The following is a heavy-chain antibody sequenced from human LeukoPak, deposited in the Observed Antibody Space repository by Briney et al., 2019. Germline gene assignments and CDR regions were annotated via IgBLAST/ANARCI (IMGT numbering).Heavy chain of an antibody. Sequence: SETLSLTCTVSGGSISSSSYYWGWIRQPPGKGLEWIGSIYYSGSTYYNPSLKSRVTISVDTSKNQFSLKLSSVTAADTAVYYCARLGTNYKILTGYQMTYFFDSWGQGTLVTVSS. J-gene: IGHJ4*02. D-gene: IGHD3-9*01. V-gene: IGHV4-39*07. CDR3: ARLGTNYKILTGYQMTYFFDS. CDR1: GGSISSSSYY. CDR2: IYYSGST.